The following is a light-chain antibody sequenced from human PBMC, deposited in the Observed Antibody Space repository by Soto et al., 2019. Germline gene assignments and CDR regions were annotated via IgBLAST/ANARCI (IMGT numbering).Light chain of an antibody. J-gene: IGKJ2*01. CDR3: QQYGSSPPYT. CDR1: QSVSRSY. CDR2: GAS. Sequence: EIVLTQSPGTLSLSPGERATLSCRASQSVSRSYLAWYQQKPGQAPRLLIYGASSRATGVPDRFSASGSGKDFTLTISRLEPEDFAMYYCQQYGSSPPYTFGQGTKLEIK. V-gene: IGKV3-20*01.